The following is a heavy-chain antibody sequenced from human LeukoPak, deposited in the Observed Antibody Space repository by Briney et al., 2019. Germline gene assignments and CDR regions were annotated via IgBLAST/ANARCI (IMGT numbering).Heavy chain of an antibody. CDR1: GFTFSSYS. D-gene: IGHD2-15*01. Sequence: GGSLRLSCAASGFTFSSYSMNWVRQPPGKGLEWVSSISSSGSYIYYADSVKGRFSISRDSAKNSLYLRMNSLRAEDTAVYYCARGPQFCSGGSCYGYYFDYWGQGTLVTVSS. V-gene: IGHV3-21*01. J-gene: IGHJ4*02. CDR2: ISSSGSYI. CDR3: ARGPQFCSGGSCYGYYFDY.